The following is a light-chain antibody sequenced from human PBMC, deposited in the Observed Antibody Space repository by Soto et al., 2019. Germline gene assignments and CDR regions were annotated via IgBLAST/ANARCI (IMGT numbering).Light chain of an antibody. CDR3: VSFTTSKSYV. Sequence: QSALTQPASVSGSPGQSITISCTGTSSDVGAYIFVSWYQQHPGKAPKLMIYDIINRPSGVSNRFSGSKSGNTASLTISGLQAEDEAYYYCVSFTTSKSYVFGTGTKVTVL. CDR1: SSDVGAYIF. J-gene: IGLJ1*01. V-gene: IGLV2-14*03. CDR2: DII.